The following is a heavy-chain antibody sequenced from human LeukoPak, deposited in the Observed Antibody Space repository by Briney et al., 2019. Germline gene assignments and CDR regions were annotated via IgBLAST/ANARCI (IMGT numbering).Heavy chain of an antibody. V-gene: IGHV1-58*02. CDR3: ARDSYCGGDCLYYFDY. CDR2: IVVGSGNT. D-gene: IGHD2-21*01. Sequence: SVKVSCKASGFTFTSSAMQWVRQARGQSLEGVGWIVVGSGNTNYAQKFQDRVTITRDMSTSTAYMELGSLRSDDTAVYYCARDSYCGGDCLYYFDYWGQGTLVTVSS. J-gene: IGHJ4*02. CDR1: GFTFTSSA.